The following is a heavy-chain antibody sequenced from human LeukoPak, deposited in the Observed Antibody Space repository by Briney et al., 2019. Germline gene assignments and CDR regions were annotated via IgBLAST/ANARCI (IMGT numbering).Heavy chain of an antibody. CDR3: AKELELRTYYYYYMDV. CDR1: GFTFSSYS. V-gene: IGHV3-21*01. Sequence: GGSLRLSCAASGFTFSSYSMNWVRQARGKGREGVSAISSSSSNISYADAVQGRFTISRDNSGNTLYIPMKSLTAEDTAVYYCAKELELRTYYYYYMDVWGKGTTVTVSS. D-gene: IGHD1-7*01. J-gene: IGHJ6*03. CDR2: ISSSSSNI.